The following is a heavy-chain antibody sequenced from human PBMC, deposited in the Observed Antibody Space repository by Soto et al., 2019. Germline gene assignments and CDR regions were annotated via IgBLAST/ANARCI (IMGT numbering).Heavy chain of an antibody. J-gene: IGHJ5*02. D-gene: IGHD2-21*01. CDR3: ARLGAYYQSLDP. Sequence: SETLSLTCTVSNGSISSSSYYWGWIRQPPGKGLEWIGSIYYSGSTYYNPSLKSRVTISVDTSKNQFSLKLSSVTAADTAVYYCARLGAYYQSLDPWGPGTLVTVSS. CDR1: NGSISSSSYY. CDR2: IYYSGST. V-gene: IGHV4-39*01.